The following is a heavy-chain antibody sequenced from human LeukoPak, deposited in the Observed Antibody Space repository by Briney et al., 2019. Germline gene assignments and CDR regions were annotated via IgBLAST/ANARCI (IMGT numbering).Heavy chain of an antibody. CDR3: ARDALRGYSYGLTIDY. CDR1: GGTFSSYA. CDR2: IISIFGTA. V-gene: IGHV1-69*01. Sequence: SVKVSCKASGGTFSSYAISWVRQAPGQGLEWMGGIISIFGTANYAQKFQGRVTITADESTSTAYMELNSLRSEDTAVYYCARDALRGYSYGLTIDYWGQGTLVTVSS. J-gene: IGHJ4*02. D-gene: IGHD5-18*01.